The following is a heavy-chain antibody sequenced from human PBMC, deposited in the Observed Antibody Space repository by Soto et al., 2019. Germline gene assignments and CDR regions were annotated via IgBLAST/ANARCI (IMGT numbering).Heavy chain of an antibody. D-gene: IGHD2-2*01. CDR1: GFTFSSYS. CDR2: ISSSSSYI. CDR3: ARGGYCSSTSCYVGLHYYYYYMDV. V-gene: IGHV3-21*01. Sequence: GGSLRLSCAASGFTFSSYSMNWVRQAPGKGLEWVSSISSSSSYIYYADSVKGRFTISRDNAKNSLYLQMNSLRAEDTAVYYCARGGYCSSTSCYVGLHYYYYYMDVWGKGTTVTVSS. J-gene: IGHJ6*03.